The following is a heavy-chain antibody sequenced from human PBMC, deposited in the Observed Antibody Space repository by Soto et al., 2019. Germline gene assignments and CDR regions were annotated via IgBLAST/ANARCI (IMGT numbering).Heavy chain of an antibody. CDR1: GFTFITYS. CDR3: ARGPYYYDSSGYPDD. D-gene: IGHD3-22*01. CDR2: ISSSSSYI. J-gene: IGHJ4*02. V-gene: IGHV3-21*01. Sequence: GGSLILSCAASGFTFITYSMNWVRQAPGKGLEWVSSISSSSSYIYYADSVKGRFTISRDNAKNSLYLQMNSLRAEDTAVYYCARGPYYYDSSGYPDDWGQGTLVTVSS.